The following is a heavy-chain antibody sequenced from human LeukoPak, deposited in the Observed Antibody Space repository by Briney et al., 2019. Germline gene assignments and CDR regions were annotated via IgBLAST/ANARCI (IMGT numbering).Heavy chain of an antibody. Sequence: SVKVSCKASVGTFSSYAISWVRQAPGQGLEWMGGIIPIFGTANYAQKFQGRVTITADESTSTAYMELSSLRSEDTAVYYCARDHGSGSYYNFDAFGIWGQGTMVTVPS. J-gene: IGHJ3*02. CDR2: IIPIFGTA. CDR1: VGTFSSYA. CDR3: ARDHGSGSYYNFDAFGI. D-gene: IGHD3-10*01. V-gene: IGHV1-69*13.